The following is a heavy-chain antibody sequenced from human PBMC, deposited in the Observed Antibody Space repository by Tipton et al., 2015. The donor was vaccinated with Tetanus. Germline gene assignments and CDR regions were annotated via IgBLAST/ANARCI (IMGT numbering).Heavy chain of an antibody. D-gene: IGHD3-22*01. CDR1: GFTFTDFY. Sequence: SLRLSCAASGFTFTDFYMSWIRQAPGKGLEWLSYITGSGSTIHYADSVKGRFTISRDYAKNSLYLQMNGLRADDTAINYCARDDSGSLDCWGQGTLVTVSS. CDR3: ARDDSGSLDC. CDR2: ITGSGSTI. V-gene: IGHV3-11*01. J-gene: IGHJ4*02.